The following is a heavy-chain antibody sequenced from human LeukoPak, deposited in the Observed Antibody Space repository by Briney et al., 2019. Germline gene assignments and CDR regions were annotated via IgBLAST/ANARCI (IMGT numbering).Heavy chain of an antibody. CDR1: GFTFSYYA. CDR2: IWSDGSNK. D-gene: IGHD3-10*01. J-gene: IGHJ4*02. Sequence: PGGSLRLSCSASGFTFSYYAIHWVRQAPGKGLEWVALIWSDGSNKYYADSVKGRITISRDNSKNTVYLQMNSLRAEDTAVYYCARELFGLGSCPDGWGQGTLVTVSS. CDR3: ARELFGLGSCPDG. V-gene: IGHV3-33*01.